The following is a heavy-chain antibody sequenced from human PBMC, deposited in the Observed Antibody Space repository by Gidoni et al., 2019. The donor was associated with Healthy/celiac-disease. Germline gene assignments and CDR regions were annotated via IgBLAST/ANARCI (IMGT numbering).Heavy chain of an antibody. D-gene: IGHD3-10*01. Sequence: EVQLVESGGGLVKPGGSLRLSCAASGFTFSNAYMSWVRQAPGKGLEWVGRSKSKTDGGTTDYAAPVKGRFTISRDDSKNTLYLQMNSLKTEDTAVYYCTTDFPHRIMVQGMIIALKDYWGQGTLVTVSS. CDR1: GFTFSNAY. J-gene: IGHJ4*02. CDR3: TTDFPHRIMVQGMIIALKDY. V-gene: IGHV3-15*01. CDR2: SKSKTDGGTT.